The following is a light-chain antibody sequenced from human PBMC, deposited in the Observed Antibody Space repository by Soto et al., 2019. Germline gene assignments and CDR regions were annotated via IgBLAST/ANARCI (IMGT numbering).Light chain of an antibody. J-gene: IGLJ3*02. V-gene: IGLV1-44*01. CDR2: NNN. CDR3: ASWDESLSGVV. CDR1: TSNIGSKT. Sequence: QSVLTQPPSASGTPGQRVTISCSGSTSNIGSKTVSWYQQLPGSAPRVLIYNNNERPSGVPDRFSGSKSGTSASLAISGLQSEDEADYYCASWDESLSGVVFGGGTKLTVL.